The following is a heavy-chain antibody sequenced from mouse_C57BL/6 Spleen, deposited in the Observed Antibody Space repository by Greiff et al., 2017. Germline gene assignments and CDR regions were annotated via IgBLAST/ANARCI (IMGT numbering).Heavy chain of an antibody. CDR3: ARRGKIGAMDY. CDR2: IDPSDSET. Sequence: VQLQQPGAELVRPGSSVKLSCKASGYTFTSYWMHWVKQRPIQGLEWIGNIDPSDSETHYNQKFKDKATLTVDKSSSTAYMQLSSLTSEDSAVYYCARRGKIGAMDYWGQGTSVTVSS. V-gene: IGHV1-52*01. J-gene: IGHJ4*01. CDR1: GYTFTSYW.